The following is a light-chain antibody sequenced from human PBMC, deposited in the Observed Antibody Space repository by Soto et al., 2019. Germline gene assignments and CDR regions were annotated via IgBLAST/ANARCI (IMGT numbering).Light chain of an antibody. V-gene: IGKV3-20*01. CDR3: HQYDTAPHT. CDR2: GAI. J-gene: IGKJ2*01. CDR1: QTVSSND. Sequence: EIVLTQSPGTLFLSPGERATLSCRASQTVSSNDVDWYQQKPGQAPRLLIYGAISRATGIPVRFSGSRSGTDFILTISRLEPEDSAVYYCHQYDTAPHTFGQGTKLEIK.